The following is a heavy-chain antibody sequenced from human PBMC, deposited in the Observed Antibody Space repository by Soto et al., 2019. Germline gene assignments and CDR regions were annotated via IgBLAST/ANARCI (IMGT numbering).Heavy chain of an antibody. Sequence: QVQLVESGGGVVQPGRSLRLSCAASGFTFSTYGMHWVNQAPGKGLEWVAIIWYDGSNKYYADSVKGRFTIYRDNSKNVLYLQMNSLRAEDTDVYYFGRADCRGAYCYSWPFNYGVDVWGQGTTVTV. CDR3: GRADCRGAYCYSWPFNYGVDV. CDR2: IWYDGSNK. D-gene: IGHD2-15*01. CDR1: GFTFSTYG. V-gene: IGHV3-33*01. J-gene: IGHJ6*02.